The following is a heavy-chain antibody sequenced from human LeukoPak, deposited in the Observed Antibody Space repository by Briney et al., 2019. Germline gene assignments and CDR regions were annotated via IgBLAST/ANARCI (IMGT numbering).Heavy chain of an antibody. CDR3: AVGGYSGSFDY. D-gene: IGHD5-12*01. CDR1: GFTFSSYE. Sequence: PGGSLRLSCAASGFTFSSYEMNWVRQAPGKGLEWVSYISSSGSTIYYADSVKGRFTISRDNAKNSPYLQMNSLRAEDTAVYCCAVGGYSGSFDYWGQGTLVTVSS. CDR2: ISSSGSTI. V-gene: IGHV3-48*03. J-gene: IGHJ4*02.